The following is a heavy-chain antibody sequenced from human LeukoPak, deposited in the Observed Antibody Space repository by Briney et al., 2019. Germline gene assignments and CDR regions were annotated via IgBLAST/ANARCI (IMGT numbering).Heavy chain of an antibody. CDR3: ARGEDTVTSTSWWFDP. Sequence: SETLSLTCAVYGGSFNGYYWSWIRQPPGKGLEWIGEINHSGGTNYNPSLKSRVTISVDRYKNQLSLKLNSVTAADTAVYYCARGEDTVTSTSWWFDPWGQGTLVTVSS. CDR1: GGSFNGYY. V-gene: IGHV4-34*01. J-gene: IGHJ5*02. D-gene: IGHD4-17*01. CDR2: INHSGGT.